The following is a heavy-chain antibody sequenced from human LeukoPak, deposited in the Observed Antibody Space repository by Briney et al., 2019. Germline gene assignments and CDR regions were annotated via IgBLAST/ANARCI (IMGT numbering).Heavy chain of an antibody. J-gene: IGHJ4*02. CDR1: GGSFSAYY. Sequence: SETLSLTCAVYGGSFSAYYWSWIRQPPGKGLEWIGEINHRGSTTYNPSLKSRVTISVDTSRNQFSLELSSVTAADTAVYYCARGSNYYDSSGYYARSYYFDYWGQGTLVTVSS. V-gene: IGHV4-34*01. D-gene: IGHD3-22*01. CDR2: INHRGST. CDR3: ARGSNYYDSSGYYARSYYFDY.